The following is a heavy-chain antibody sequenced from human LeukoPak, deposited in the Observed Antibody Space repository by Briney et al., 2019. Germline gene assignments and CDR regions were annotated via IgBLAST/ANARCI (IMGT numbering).Heavy chain of an antibody. V-gene: IGHV4-31*03. CDR1: GDPISIGGYY. Sequence: SQTLSLTCTVSGDPISIGGYYWNWIRQHPGKGLEWIGYIYYSGNTYYNPSLMSRITISVDTSKNQFSLKLFSVTAADTAVYYCARSSSWFHFDYWGQGTLVTVSS. J-gene: IGHJ4*02. D-gene: IGHD6-13*01. CDR3: ARSSSWFHFDY. CDR2: IYYSGNT.